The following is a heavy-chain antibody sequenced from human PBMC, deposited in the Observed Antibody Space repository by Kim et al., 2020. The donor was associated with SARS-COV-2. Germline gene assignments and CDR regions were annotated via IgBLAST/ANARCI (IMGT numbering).Heavy chain of an antibody. V-gene: IGHV4-39*01. Sequence: SETLSLTCTVSGGSISSSSYYWGWIRQPPGKGLEWIGSIYYSGSTYYNPSLKSRVTISVDTSKNQFSLKLSSVTAADTAVYYCARQRPDYGDYGWFDPWGQGTLVTVSS. J-gene: IGHJ5*02. CDR3: ARQRPDYGDYGWFDP. CDR2: IYYSGST. CDR1: GGSISSSSYY. D-gene: IGHD4-17*01.